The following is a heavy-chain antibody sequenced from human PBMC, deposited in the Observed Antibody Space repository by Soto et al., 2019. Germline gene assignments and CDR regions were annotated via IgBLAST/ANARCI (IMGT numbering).Heavy chain of an antibody. CDR2: ISAHNGNT. V-gene: IGHV1-18*03. Sequence: QVHLVQSGAEVKKPGASVKVTFKGYGYAFTTYGITWVRQAPGQGLEWMGWISAHNGNTNYAQKLQGRVTVTRDTSTSTAYMELRSLRSDDMAVYYCARGRYGDYWGQGALVTLPS. D-gene: IGHD1-1*01. J-gene: IGHJ4*02. CDR3: ARGRYGDY. CDR1: GYAFTTYG.